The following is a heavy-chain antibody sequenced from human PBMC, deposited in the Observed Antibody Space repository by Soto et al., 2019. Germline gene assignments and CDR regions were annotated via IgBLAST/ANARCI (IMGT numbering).Heavy chain of an antibody. CDR1: GYSFTSYW. V-gene: IGHV5-51*01. J-gene: IGHJ3*02. CDR2: IYPGDSDT. Sequence: GESLKISCKGSGYSFTSYWIGWVRQVPGKGLEWMGIIYPGDSDTRYSPSFQGQVTISADKSISTAYLQWSSLKASDTAMYYCARRGYCSSTSCLIRYAFDIWGQGTMVTVSS. CDR3: ARRGYCSSTSCLIRYAFDI. D-gene: IGHD2-2*01.